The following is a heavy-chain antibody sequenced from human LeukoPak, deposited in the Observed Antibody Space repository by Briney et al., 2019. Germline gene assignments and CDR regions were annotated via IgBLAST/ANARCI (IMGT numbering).Heavy chain of an antibody. CDR3: ARGYCSGGSCRGNFDP. Sequence: SETLSLTCAVYGGSFSGYYWSWIRQPPGKGLEWIGYIYYSGSTNYNPSLKSRVTISVDTSKNQFSLKLSSVTAADTAVYYCARGYCSGGSCRGNFDPWGQGTLVTVSS. D-gene: IGHD2-15*01. CDR2: IYYSGST. J-gene: IGHJ5*02. V-gene: IGHV4-59*01. CDR1: GGSFSGYY.